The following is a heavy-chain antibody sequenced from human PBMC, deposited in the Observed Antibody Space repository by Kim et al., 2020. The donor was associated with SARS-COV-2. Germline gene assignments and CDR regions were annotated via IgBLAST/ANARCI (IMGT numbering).Heavy chain of an antibody. D-gene: IGHD6-19*01. CDR2: IKQEGNQK. V-gene: IGHV3-7*01. Sequence: GGSLRFSCAASGFTFSSYWMTWVRQAPGKGLEWVANIKQEGNQKYYVDSVKGRFTISRDNAKNSLYLQMNSLRAEDTAVYYSARDGDLYSSGKDAFDIWG. CDR3: ARDGDLYSSGKDAFDI. J-gene: IGHJ3*02. CDR1: GFTFSSYW.